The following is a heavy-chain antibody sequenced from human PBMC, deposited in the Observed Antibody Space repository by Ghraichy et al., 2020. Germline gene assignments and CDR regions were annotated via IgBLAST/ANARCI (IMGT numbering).Heavy chain of an antibody. CDR1: GFTFSSYW. Sequence: GSLRLSCAASGFTFSSYWMHWVRQAPGKGLVWVSRINSDGSSTSYADSVKGRFTISRDNAKNTLYLQMNSLRAEDTAVYYCARRGAQYSGYGFYYYYMDVWGKGTTVTVSS. V-gene: IGHV3-74*01. CDR3: ARRGAQYSGYGFYYYYMDV. CDR2: INSDGSST. J-gene: IGHJ6*03. D-gene: IGHD5-12*01.